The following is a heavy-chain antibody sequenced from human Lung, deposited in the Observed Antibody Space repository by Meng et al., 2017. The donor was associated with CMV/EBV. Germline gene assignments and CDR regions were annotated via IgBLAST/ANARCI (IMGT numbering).Heavy chain of an antibody. V-gene: IGHV4-34*01. J-gene: IGHJ4*01. CDR1: GGSFSGYY. CDR2: INHIGST. D-gene: IGHD5-24*01. Sequence: QVQLQQWGAGLLKPSETLSLTCAVYGGSFSGYYWSWIRQPPGKGLEWIGEINHIGSTNYNPSLKSRVTISVDTSKNQFSLKLSSVTAADTAVYYCARASRGGWLQSKPFDHGDHGPRVTVYS. CDR3: ARASRGGWLQSKPFDH.